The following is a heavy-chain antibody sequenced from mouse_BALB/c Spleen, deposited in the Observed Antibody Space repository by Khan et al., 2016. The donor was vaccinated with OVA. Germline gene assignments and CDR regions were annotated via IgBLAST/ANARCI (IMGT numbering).Heavy chain of an antibody. J-gene: IGHJ3*01. CDR2: IDPANGDT. CDR3: ATLYGSPFAY. Sequence: MQLEESGAELVRPGASVKLSCTASGFNVKDTYIHWMNQRPEQGLEWIGRIDPANGDTKYGPKFQDKATITADTSSNTAYLYLSSLTSEDTAVYYCATLYGSPFAYWGQGTLVTVSA. CDR1: GFNVKDTY. D-gene: IGHD2-1*01. V-gene: IGHV14-3*02.